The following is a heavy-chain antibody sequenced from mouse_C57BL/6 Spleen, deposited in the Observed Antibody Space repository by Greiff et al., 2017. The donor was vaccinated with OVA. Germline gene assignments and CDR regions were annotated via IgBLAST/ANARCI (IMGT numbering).Heavy chain of an antibody. CDR2: IDPSDSET. CDR1: GYTFTSYW. J-gene: IGHJ2*01. Sequence: VQLQQPGAELVRPGSSVKLSCKASGYTFTSYWMHWVKQRPIQGLEWIGNIDPSDSETHYNQKFKDKATLTVDKSSSTAYMQLSSLTSEDSAVYYCARSFYDGYLEYWGQGTTLTVSS. D-gene: IGHD2-3*01. CDR3: ARSFYDGYLEY. V-gene: IGHV1-52*01.